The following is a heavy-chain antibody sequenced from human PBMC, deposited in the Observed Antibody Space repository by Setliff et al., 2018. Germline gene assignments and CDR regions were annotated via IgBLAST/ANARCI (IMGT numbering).Heavy chain of an antibody. J-gene: IGHJ6*02. D-gene: IGHD3-22*01. CDR1: GYTFTSYG. Sequence: SVKVSCKASGYTFTSYGISWVRQAPGQGLEWMGGIIPIFALTNYAEKFQGRVTITADESTSTAYMELSSLRSEDTAVYYCARANYYDSSGHSVYGMDVWGQGTTVTVSS. CDR2: IIPIFALT. V-gene: IGHV1-69*13. CDR3: ARANYYDSSGHSVYGMDV.